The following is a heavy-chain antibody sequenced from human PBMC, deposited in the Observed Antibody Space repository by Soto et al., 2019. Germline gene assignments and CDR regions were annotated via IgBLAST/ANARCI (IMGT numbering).Heavy chain of an antibody. CDR3: ARGKGYYYGSGSYAPHHYYYYGMDV. D-gene: IGHD3-10*01. J-gene: IGHJ6*02. Sequence: SETLSLTCSVYGGSFSGYYRSWIRQPPGEGLEGIGGINPHGSTNYNPSLKSRVTISVDTSKNQFSLKLSSVTAADTAVYYCARGKGYYYGSGSYAPHHYYYYGMDVWGQGTTVT. CDR1: GGSFSGYY. V-gene: IGHV4-34*01. CDR2: INPHGST.